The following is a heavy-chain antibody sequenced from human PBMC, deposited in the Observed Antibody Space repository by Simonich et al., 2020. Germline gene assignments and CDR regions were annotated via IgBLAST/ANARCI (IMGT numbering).Heavy chain of an antibody. V-gene: IGHV4-34*01. CDR1: GWSFSGYY. D-gene: IGHD1-1*01. Sequence: QVQLQQWGAGLLKPSEPLSLTCAVYGWSFSGYYWSWIRQPPGKGLEWIVEINHSGSTNYNPSLKSRVTISVDTSKNQFSLKLSSVTAADTAVYYCARGKGWKNAFDIWGQGTMVTVSS. CDR2: INHSGST. CDR3: ARGKGWKNAFDI. J-gene: IGHJ3*02.